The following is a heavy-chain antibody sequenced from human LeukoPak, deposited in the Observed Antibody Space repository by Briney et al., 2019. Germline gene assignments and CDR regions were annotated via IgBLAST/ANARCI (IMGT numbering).Heavy chain of an antibody. CDR1: GFTFSTYE. CDR2: ISASGASI. V-gene: IGHV3-48*03. J-gene: IGHJ6*02. D-gene: IGHD5-12*01. Sequence: GGSLRLSCAASGFTFSTYEMNWVRQAPGKGLEWVAYISASGASIYYAASVKGRFTISRDNAKNSLYLQLNSLKASDTAMYYCARFMSERGYSGYHYCYYGMDVWGQGTTVTVSS. CDR3: ARFMSERGYSGYHYCYYGMDV.